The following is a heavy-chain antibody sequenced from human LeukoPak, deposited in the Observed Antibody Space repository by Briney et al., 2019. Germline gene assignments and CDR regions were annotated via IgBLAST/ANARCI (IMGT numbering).Heavy chain of an antibody. D-gene: IGHD6-6*01. CDR1: GYTFTSYG. CDR3: ARDRIAARPHDY. Sequence: ASVKVSCKASGYTFTSYGISWVRQAPGQGLEWMGWIGAYNGNTNYAQKLQGRVTMTTDTSTSTAYMELRSLRSDDTAVYYCARDRIAARPHDYWGQGTLVTVSS. J-gene: IGHJ4*02. V-gene: IGHV1-18*01. CDR2: IGAYNGNT.